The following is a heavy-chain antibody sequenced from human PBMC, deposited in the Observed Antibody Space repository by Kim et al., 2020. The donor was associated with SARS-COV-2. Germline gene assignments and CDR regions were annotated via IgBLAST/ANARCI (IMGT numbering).Heavy chain of an antibody. CDR2: IYTSGST. CDR3: ARDWTHRDYYDSSGYYFPYYYYGMDV. D-gene: IGHD3-22*01. CDR1: GGSISSGSYY. V-gene: IGHV4-61*02. J-gene: IGHJ6*02. Sequence: SETLSLTCTVSGGSISSGSYYWSWIRQPAGKGLEWIGRIYTSGSTNYNPSLKSRVTISVDTSKNQFSLKLSSVTAADTAVYYCARDWTHRDYYDSSGYYFPYYYYGMDVWGQGTTVTVSS.